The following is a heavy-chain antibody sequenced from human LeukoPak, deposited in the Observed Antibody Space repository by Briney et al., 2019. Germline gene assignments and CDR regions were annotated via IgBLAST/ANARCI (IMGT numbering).Heavy chain of an antibody. D-gene: IGHD6-19*01. V-gene: IGHV3-21*01. CDR3: ARDLGIAVAGRLYYFDY. CDR2: ISSSSSYI. J-gene: IGHJ4*02. Sequence: KSGGSLRLSCAASGFTFSSYSMNWVRQPPGKGLEWVSSISSSSSYIYYADSVKGRFIISRDNAKHSLYLQMNSLRAEDTAVYYCARDLGIAVAGRLYYFDYWGQGTLVTVSS. CDR1: GFTFSSYS.